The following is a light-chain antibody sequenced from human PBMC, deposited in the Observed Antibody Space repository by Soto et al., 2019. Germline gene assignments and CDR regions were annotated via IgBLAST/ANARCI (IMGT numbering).Light chain of an antibody. CDR3: QQYNKFPSLT. J-gene: IGKJ4*01. CDR2: GAS. V-gene: IGKV3-20*01. Sequence: EIVLTQSPGTLSLSPGEGATLSCRASQSVSSNYLAWYQQKPGQAPRLLVYGASSRATGIPDRFSGSGSGTEFTLTIGSLQSEDFAVYYCQQYNKFPSLTFGGGTKVEIK. CDR1: QSVSSNY.